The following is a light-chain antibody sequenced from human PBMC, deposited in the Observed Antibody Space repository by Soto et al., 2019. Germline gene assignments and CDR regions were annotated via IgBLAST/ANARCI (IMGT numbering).Light chain of an antibody. CDR2: DAS. V-gene: IGKV3-11*01. CDR3: HQRSNLPYT. CDR1: QSINFF. Sequence: EIVLTQSPATLSLSPGERATLSCRASQSINFFLAWYQQKPGQAPRLLIYDASNRATGIPARFSGSGSGTDFTLTISSLEPEDFAVYYCHQRSNLPYTFGQGTKLEIK. J-gene: IGKJ2*01.